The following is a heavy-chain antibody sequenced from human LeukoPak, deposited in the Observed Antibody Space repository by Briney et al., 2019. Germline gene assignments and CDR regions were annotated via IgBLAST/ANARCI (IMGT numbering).Heavy chain of an antibody. CDR1: GFTFSSYR. Sequence: PGGSLRLSCAASGFTFSSYRMHWGRHAPGKGLAWVSPISSSSSCIYYADSVKGRFTISRDNAKNSLYLQMNSLRAEDTAVYYCARVLSGADSDYWGQGTLVTVSS. J-gene: IGHJ4*02. V-gene: IGHV3-21*01. D-gene: IGHD1-26*01. CDR2: ISSSSSCI. CDR3: ARVLSGADSDY.